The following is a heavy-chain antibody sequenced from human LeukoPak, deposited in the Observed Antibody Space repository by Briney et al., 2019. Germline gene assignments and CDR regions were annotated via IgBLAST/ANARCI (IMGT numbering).Heavy chain of an antibody. V-gene: IGHV3-48*01. D-gene: IGHD4-23*01. CDR3: GSVRGYGGRAFDI. J-gene: IGHJ3*02. CDR2: ISSSRNTI. Sequence: GGSLRLSCAASGFTFNTYSMNWVRQAPGKGLEWVSYISSSRNTIYYADSVKGRFTISRDNAKNSLYLQMNSLRAEDTAVYYWGSVRGYGGRAFDIWGQGTMVTVSS. CDR1: GFTFNTYS.